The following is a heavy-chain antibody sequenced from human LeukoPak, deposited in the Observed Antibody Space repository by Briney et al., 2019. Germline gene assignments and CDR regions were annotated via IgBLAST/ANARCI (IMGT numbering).Heavy chain of an antibody. Sequence: PGGSLRLSCAASGFTFSSSWMYWVRQGPGKGLVWVSRISSDGSSTGYADSVNGRFTISRDNAKNTLNLQVNSLRVEDTAVYYCARDLFSATGMWGQGTLVTVPS. CDR2: ISSDGSST. CDR3: ARDLFSATGM. J-gene: IGHJ4*02. V-gene: IGHV3-74*01. CDR1: GFTFSSSW. D-gene: IGHD3-9*01.